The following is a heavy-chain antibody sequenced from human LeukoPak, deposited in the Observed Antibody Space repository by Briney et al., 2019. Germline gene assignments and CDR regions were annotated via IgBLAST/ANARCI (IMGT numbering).Heavy chain of an antibody. J-gene: IGHJ4*02. CDR2: IKQDGTDK. D-gene: IGHD6-19*01. CDR3: ARASAVAGTRDY. CDR1: GFTFSNYA. V-gene: IGHV3-7*01. Sequence: GGSLRLSCAASGFTFSNYAMNWVRQAPGKGLEWVANIKQDGTDKYYADSVKGRFTISRDNAKNSLYLQMNSLRAEDTAVYYCARASAVAGTRDYWGQGTLVTVSS.